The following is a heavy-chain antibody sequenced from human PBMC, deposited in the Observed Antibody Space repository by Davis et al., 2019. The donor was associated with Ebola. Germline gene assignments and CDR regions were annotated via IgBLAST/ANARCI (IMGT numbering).Heavy chain of an antibody. Sequence: SETLSLTCTVSGGSISSYYWSWIRQPPGKGLAWIGYIYYSGSTNYNPSLKSRVTISEDTSKNQFSLKLSSVTAADTAVYYCARHGLSGDNDYWGQGTLVTVSS. CDR1: GGSISSYY. CDR3: ARHGLSGDNDY. J-gene: IGHJ4*02. CDR2: IYYSGST. V-gene: IGHV4-59*08. D-gene: IGHD4-17*01.